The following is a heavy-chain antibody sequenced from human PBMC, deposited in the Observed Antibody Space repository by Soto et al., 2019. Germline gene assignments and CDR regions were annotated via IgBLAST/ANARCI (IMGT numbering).Heavy chain of an antibody. CDR1: GFTFSSYA. CDR2: ISYDGSNK. D-gene: IGHD3-22*01. Sequence: QVQLVESGGGVVQPGRSLRLSCAASGFTFSSYAMHWVRQAPGKGLEWVAVISYDGSNKYYADSVKGRFTISRDNSKNTLYRQMNSLRAEDTAVYYCARDHAMIVVVMGLDYWGQGTLVTVSS. CDR3: ARDHAMIVVVMGLDY. V-gene: IGHV3-30-3*01. J-gene: IGHJ4*02.